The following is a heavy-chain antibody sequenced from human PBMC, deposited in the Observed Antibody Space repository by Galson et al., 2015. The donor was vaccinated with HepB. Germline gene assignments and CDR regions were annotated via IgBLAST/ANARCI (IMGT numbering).Heavy chain of an antibody. D-gene: IGHD3-10*01. CDR2: INWIGVSA. J-gene: IGHJ1*01. CDR3: VRIPIRGIWNFQQ. Sequence: SLRFSCAASGFTLDDYGMNWVRQPPGKGLEWVSGINWIGVSAGYADSVKGRFTISRDNAKNSLYLQMDSLRVEDSAVYYCVRIPIRGIWNFQQWGQGTQVTVSS. V-gene: IGHV3-20*04. CDR1: GFTLDDYG.